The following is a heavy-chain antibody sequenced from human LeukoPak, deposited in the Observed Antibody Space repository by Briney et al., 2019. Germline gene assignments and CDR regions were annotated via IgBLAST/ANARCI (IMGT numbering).Heavy chain of an antibody. J-gene: IGHJ4*02. V-gene: IGHV3-15*01. CDR3: TTHLGELSPDLDY. Sequence: GGSLRLSCAASGFTFSNAWMSWVRQAPGKGLEWVGRIKSKTDGGTTDYAAPVKGRFTISRDDSKNTLYLQMNSLKTEDTAVYYCTTHLGELSPDLDYWGQGTLVTVSS. D-gene: IGHD3-16*02. CDR1: GFTFSNAW. CDR2: IKSKTDGGTT.